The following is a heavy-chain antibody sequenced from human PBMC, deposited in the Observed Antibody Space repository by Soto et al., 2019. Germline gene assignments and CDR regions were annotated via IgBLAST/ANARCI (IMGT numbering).Heavy chain of an antibody. V-gene: IGHV3-48*01. Sequence: GGSLRLSCAASGFTFSSYSMNWVRQAPGKGLEWVSYISSSSSTIYYADSVKGRFTISRDNAKNSLYLQMNSLRAEDTAVYYCARDGYCSGGSCYSELHYFDYWGQGTLVTVSS. CDR1: GFTFSSYS. CDR3: ARDGYCSGGSCYSELHYFDY. J-gene: IGHJ4*02. CDR2: ISSSSSTI. D-gene: IGHD2-15*01.